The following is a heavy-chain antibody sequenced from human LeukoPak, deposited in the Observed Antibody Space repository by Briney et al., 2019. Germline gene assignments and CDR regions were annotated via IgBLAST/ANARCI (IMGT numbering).Heavy chain of an antibody. CDR3: AKDYHGSGRGIDY. D-gene: IGHD3-10*01. CDR2: ISYDGSNK. Sequence: PGGSLRLSCAASGFTFSSYGMHWVRQAPGKGLEWVAVISYDGSNKYYADSVKGRFTISRDNSKNTLYLQMSSLRAEDTAVYYCAKDYHGSGRGIDYWGQGTLVTVSS. V-gene: IGHV3-30*18. J-gene: IGHJ4*02. CDR1: GFTFSSYG.